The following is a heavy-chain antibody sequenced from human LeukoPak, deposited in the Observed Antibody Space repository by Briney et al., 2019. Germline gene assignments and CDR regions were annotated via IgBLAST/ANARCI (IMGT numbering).Heavy chain of an antibody. V-gene: IGHV1-69*01. Sequence: SVKVSCKASGGTFSSYAISWVGPAPGQGLEWMGGIIPIFGTANYAQKFQGRVTITADESTGTAYMELSSLRSEDTAVYYCATGRAGRYGMDVWGQGTTVTVSS. D-gene: IGHD1-26*01. J-gene: IGHJ6*02. CDR1: GGTFSSYA. CDR3: ATGRAGRYGMDV. CDR2: IIPIFGTA.